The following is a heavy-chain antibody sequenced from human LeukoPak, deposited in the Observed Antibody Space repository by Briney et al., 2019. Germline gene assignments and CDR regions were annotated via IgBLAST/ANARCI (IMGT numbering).Heavy chain of an antibody. CDR2: INPNSGGT. J-gene: IGHJ4*02. CDR3: ARDAGYCSSTSCLGVHDY. Sequence: ASVKVSCKASGYTFTGYYMNWVRQAPGQGLEWMGWINPNSGGTNYAQKFQGRVTMTRDTSISTGYMELSRLRSDDTAVYYCARDAGYCSSTSCLGVHDYWGQGTQVTVSS. V-gene: IGHV1-2*02. D-gene: IGHD2-2*01. CDR1: GYTFTGYY.